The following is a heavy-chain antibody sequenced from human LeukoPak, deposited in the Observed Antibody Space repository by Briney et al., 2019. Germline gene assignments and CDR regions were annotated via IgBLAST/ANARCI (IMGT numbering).Heavy chain of an antibody. J-gene: IGHJ4*02. CDR1: GYSISSGHY. V-gene: IGHV4-38-2*02. Sequence: SETLSLTCTVSGYSISSGHYWGWIRQPPGKGLEWIGSMYHSGSTYYNPPLKSRVTISEDTSKNQFSLKLSSVTAADTAVYYCARGRFLEWAFYFDYWGQGTLVTVSS. CDR3: ARGRFLEWAFYFDY. D-gene: IGHD3-3*01. CDR2: MYHSGST.